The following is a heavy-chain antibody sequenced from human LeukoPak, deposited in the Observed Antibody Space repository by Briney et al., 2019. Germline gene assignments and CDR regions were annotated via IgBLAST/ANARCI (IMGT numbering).Heavy chain of an antibody. D-gene: IGHD3-3*01. V-gene: IGHV1-69*13. J-gene: IGHJ6*02. CDR3: ASSSGIFGVVIGHYYYGMDV. CDR2: IIPIFGTA. Sequence: ASVKVSCKASGGTFSSYAISWVRQAPGQGLEWMGGIIPIFGTANYAQKFQGRVTITADESTSTAYMELSSLRSEGTAVYYCASSSGIFGVVIGHYYYGMDVWGQGTTVTVSS. CDR1: GGTFSSYA.